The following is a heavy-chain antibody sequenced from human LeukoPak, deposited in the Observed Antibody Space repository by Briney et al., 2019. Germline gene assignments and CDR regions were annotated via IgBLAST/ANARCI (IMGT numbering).Heavy chain of an antibody. CDR1: GYSFTGNY. D-gene: IGHD3-22*01. CDR2: INPNSGDT. J-gene: IGHJ1*01. V-gene: IGHV1-2*02. CDR3: ARGYYDSSDFEYFQH. Sequence: ASVKVSCKASGYSFTGNYIHWVRQAPGQGLEWLGWINPNSGDTNFAQKFQGRVTMTRDTSISTVYMELNRLRSDDTAVFYCARGYYDSSDFEYFQHWGQGTLVTVSS.